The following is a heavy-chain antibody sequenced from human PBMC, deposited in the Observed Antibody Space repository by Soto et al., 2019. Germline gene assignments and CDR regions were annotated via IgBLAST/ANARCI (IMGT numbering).Heavy chain of an antibody. CDR3: AKSQTIRGVSFDY. CDR1: GFTFSSYA. V-gene: IGHV3-23*01. CDR2: ISGSGGST. Sequence: EVQLLESGGGLVQPGGSLRLSCAASGFTFSSYAMSWVRQAPGKGLEWVSVISGSGGSTYYADSVKGRFTISRDNSKNTLSLQMNSLRAEDTAVYYCAKSQTIRGVSFDYWGQGTLVTVSS. J-gene: IGHJ4*02. D-gene: IGHD3-10*01.